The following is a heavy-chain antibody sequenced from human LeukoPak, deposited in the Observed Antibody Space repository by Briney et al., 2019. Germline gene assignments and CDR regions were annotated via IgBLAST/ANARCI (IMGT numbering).Heavy chain of an antibody. CDR3: ARGVRWRLWFGDLGSWFDP. V-gene: IGHV4-39*01. J-gene: IGHJ5*02. CDR2: IYYSGST. CDR1: GGSISSSSYY. D-gene: IGHD3-10*01. Sequence: PSETLSLTCTVSGGSISSSSYYWGWIRQPPGKGLEWIGSIYYSGSTYYNPSLKSRVTISVDTSKNQFSLKLSSVTAADTAVYYCARGVRWRLWFGDLGSWFDPWGQGTLVTVSS.